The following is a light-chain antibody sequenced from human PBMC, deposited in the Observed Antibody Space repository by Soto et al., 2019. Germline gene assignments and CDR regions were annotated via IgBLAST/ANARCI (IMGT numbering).Light chain of an antibody. Sequence: PMTQSPSSLSASVGDTVTITCRASQPIDRYLNWFQQKSGQSPKLLMNAASTLRSGVPSRFSASGSGTDFTLTISSRQPEDYATYYCQQSYNAPFNVGPGTKVDIK. CDR1: QPIDRY. CDR2: AAS. V-gene: IGKV1-39*01. J-gene: IGKJ3*01. CDR3: QQSYNAPFN.